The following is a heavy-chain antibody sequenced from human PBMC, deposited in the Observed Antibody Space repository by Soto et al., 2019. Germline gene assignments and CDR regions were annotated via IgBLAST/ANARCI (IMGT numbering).Heavy chain of an antibody. J-gene: IGHJ4*02. CDR1: GFMFSSAW. CDR3: VEGWNDF. CDR2: IKSKADGGAR. D-gene: IGHD1-1*01. V-gene: IGHV3-15*01. Sequence: EVQLVESGGDLVKPGGYLRLSCVTSGFMFSSAWMSWVRQAPGKGLEWVGRIKSKADGGARDYAAPVKGRFSISRDDSKNTLYLQMNSLRAEDTAVYYCVEGWNDFWGQGTRVTVSS.